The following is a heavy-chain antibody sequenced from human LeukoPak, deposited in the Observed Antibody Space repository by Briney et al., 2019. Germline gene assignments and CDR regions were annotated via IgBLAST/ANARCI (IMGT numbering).Heavy chain of an antibody. D-gene: IGHD6-13*01. V-gene: IGHV4-4*02. CDR2: IYHSGST. CDR1: GGSISSSNW. Sequence: SGTLSLTCAVSGGSISSSNWWSWVRQPPGKGLEWIGEIYHSGSTNYNPSLKSRVTISVDRSENQFSLKLSSVTAADTAVYYCARVLGQQLTAFDIWGQGTMVTVSS. J-gene: IGHJ3*02. CDR3: ARVLGQQLTAFDI.